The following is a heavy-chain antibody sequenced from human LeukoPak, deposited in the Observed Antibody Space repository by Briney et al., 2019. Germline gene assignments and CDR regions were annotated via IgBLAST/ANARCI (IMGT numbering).Heavy chain of an antibody. CDR1: GFTFSSYS. Sequence: GSLRLSCAASGFTFSSYSMNWIRQPPGKGLEWIGYIYYSGSTYYNPSLKSRVTISVDTSKNQFSLKLSSVTAADTAVYYCARAATVTPYNWFDPWGQGTLVTVSS. CDR2: IYYSGST. V-gene: IGHV4-59*12. D-gene: IGHD4-17*01. CDR3: ARAATVTPYNWFDP. J-gene: IGHJ5*02.